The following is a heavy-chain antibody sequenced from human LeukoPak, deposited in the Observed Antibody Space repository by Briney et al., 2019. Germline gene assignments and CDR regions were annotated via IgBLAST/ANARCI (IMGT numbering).Heavy chain of an antibody. CDR3: ALGYCGGGSCYAREYFQH. CDR2: IYYSGST. CDR1: GGSISSYY. V-gene: IGHV4-59*12. J-gene: IGHJ1*01. D-gene: IGHD2-15*01. Sequence: SETLSLTCTVSGGSISSYYWSWIRQPPGKGLEWIGYIYYSGSTNYNPSLKSRVTISVDTSKNQFSLKLSSVTAADTAVYYCALGYCGGGSCYAREYFQHWGQGTLVTVSS.